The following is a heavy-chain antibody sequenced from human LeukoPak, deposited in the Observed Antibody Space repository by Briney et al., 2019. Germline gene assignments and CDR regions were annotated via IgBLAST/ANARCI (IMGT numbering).Heavy chain of an antibody. Sequence: GRSLRLSCAASGFTFSSYAMHWVRQAPGKGLEWVAVISYDGSNKYYADSVKGRFTISRDNSKNTLYLQMDSLRAEDTAVYYCARDRAWNYFDYWGQGTLVTVSS. D-gene: IGHD3-3*01. V-gene: IGHV3-30*04. J-gene: IGHJ4*02. CDR2: ISYDGSNK. CDR1: GFTFSSYA. CDR3: ARDRAWNYFDY.